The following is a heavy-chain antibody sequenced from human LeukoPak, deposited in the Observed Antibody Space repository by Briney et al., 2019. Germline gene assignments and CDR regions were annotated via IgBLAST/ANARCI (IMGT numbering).Heavy chain of an antibody. J-gene: IGHJ2*01. D-gene: IGHD7-27*01. CDR3: ARRVLTGDWYFDL. V-gene: IGHV3-23*01. CDR1: GFTFSSYA. Sequence: GGSLRLSCAASGFTFSSYAMSWVRQATGKGLEWVSAISGSGGSTYYADSVKGRFTISRDNSKNTLYLQMNSLRAEDTAVYYCARRVLTGDWYFDLWGRGTLVTVSS. CDR2: ISGSGGST.